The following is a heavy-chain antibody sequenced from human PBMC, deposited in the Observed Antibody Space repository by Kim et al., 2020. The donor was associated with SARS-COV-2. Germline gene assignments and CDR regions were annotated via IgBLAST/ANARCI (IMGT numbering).Heavy chain of an antibody. D-gene: IGHD2-2*01. J-gene: IGHJ6*02. CDR2: IYYSGST. V-gene: IGHV4-31*03. Sequence: SETLSLTCTVSGGSISSGGYYWSWIRQHPGKGLEWIGYIYYSGSTYYNPSLKSRVTISVDTSKNQFSLKLSSVTAADTAVYYCARSYRGGMDVWGQGTTVTVSS. CDR3: ARSYRGGMDV. CDR1: GGSISSGGYY.